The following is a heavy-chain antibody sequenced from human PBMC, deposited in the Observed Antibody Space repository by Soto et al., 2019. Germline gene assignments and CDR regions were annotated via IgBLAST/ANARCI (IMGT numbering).Heavy chain of an antibody. Sequence: GGSVKVSFKTSGYPFTAFAFILVRQAPGQGLEWMGWISPSYGHTHHAQKFQDRIAMTTDTSTSTAYMELRGLTSDDTAVYYCAREEGRKTWGYFDYWGQGTKVTVSS. CDR2: ISPSYGHT. J-gene: IGHJ4*02. CDR1: GYPFTAFA. CDR3: AREEGRKTWGYFDY. V-gene: IGHV1-18*01. D-gene: IGHD3-16*01.